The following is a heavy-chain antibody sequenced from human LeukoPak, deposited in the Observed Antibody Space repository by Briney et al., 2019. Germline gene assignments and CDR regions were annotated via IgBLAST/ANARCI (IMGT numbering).Heavy chain of an antibody. D-gene: IGHD3-10*01. CDR1: GGTFSSYA. J-gene: IGHJ4*02. CDR2: IIPILGIA. Sequence: SVTVSCKASGGTFSSYAISWVRQAPGQGLEWMGRIIPILGIANYAQKFQGRVTITADKSTSTAYMELSSLRSEDTAVYYCARDRRYGSGSRALDYWGQGTLVTVSS. CDR3: ARDRRYGSGSRALDY. V-gene: IGHV1-69*04.